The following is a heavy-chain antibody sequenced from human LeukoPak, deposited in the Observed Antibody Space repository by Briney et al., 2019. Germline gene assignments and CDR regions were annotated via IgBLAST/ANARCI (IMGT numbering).Heavy chain of an antibody. D-gene: IGHD5-18*01. CDR3: ARDAVDTANAV. Sequence: GGSLRLSCAASGFTSTTYWMHWVRHAPGKGLVWVSHINSDGSITSYADSVKGRFTISRDNAKNTLYLQMNSLRAGDAAVYYCARDAVDTANAVWGQGTTVTVSS. CDR2: INSDGSIT. V-gene: IGHV3-74*01. J-gene: IGHJ6*02. CDR1: GFTSTTYW.